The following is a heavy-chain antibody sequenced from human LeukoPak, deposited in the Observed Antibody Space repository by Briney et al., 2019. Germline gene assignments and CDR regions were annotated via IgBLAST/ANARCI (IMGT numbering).Heavy chain of an antibody. D-gene: IGHD1-26*01. Sequence: PGGSLRLSCAAFGFTFDDYAMHWVRQAPGKGLEWVSGISWNSGSIGYADSVKGRFTISRDNAKNSLYLQMNSLRAEDTALYYCAKSRQIGIVGTFDYWGQGTLVTVSS. CDR3: AKSRQIGIVGTFDY. CDR1: GFTFDDYA. V-gene: IGHV3-9*01. CDR2: ISWNSGSI. J-gene: IGHJ4*02.